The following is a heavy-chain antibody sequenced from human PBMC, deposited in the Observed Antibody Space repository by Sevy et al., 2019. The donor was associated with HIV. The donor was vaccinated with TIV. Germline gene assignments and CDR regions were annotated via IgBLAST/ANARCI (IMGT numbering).Heavy chain of an antibody. J-gene: IGHJ4*02. Sequence: GGSLRLSCAASGFTFDDYGMSWVRQAPGKGLEWVSGINWNGGSTGYADSVKGRFTISRDNAKNSLYLQMNSLRAEDTALYYCASEALTYYYDSSGYYWSGWGQGTLVTVSS. CDR3: ASEALTYYYDSSGYYWSG. CDR2: INWNGGST. D-gene: IGHD3-22*01. V-gene: IGHV3-20*04. CDR1: GFTFDDYG.